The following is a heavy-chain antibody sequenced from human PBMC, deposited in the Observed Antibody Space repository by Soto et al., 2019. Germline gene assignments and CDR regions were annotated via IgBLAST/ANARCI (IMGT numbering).Heavy chain of an antibody. CDR1: AFSITNYG. J-gene: IGHJ1*01. V-gene: IGHV3-23*01. D-gene: IGHD5-12*01. Sequence: EVQLLESGGGLVQPGGSLRLSCVASAFSITNYGMVWVRQAPGKGLEWVSTISNAGDKYYVDSVKGRFTISRDNAKNTLYLQMNSLRAEDTAVYYCANENTGYETWGQGTLVTVSS. CDR2: ISNAGDK. CDR3: ANENTGYET.